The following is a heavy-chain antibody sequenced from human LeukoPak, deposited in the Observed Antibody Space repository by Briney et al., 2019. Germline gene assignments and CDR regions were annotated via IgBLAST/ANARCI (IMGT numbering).Heavy chain of an antibody. D-gene: IGHD5-24*01. CDR2: ISSSSSTI. Sequence: GGSLRLSCAASGFTFSSYSMNWVRQAPGKGLEWVSYISSSSSTIYYADSVKGRFTISRDNAKNSLYLQMNSLRAEDTAVYYCARGMATIGGRAGGDAFDIWGQGTMVTVS. CDR1: GFTFSSYS. CDR3: ARGMATIGGRAGGDAFDI. J-gene: IGHJ3*02. V-gene: IGHV3-48*01.